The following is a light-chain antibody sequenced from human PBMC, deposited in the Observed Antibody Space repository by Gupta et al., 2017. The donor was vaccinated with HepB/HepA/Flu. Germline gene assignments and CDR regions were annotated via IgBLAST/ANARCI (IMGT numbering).Light chain of an antibody. CDR1: EDIRNS. V-gene: IGKV1-12*01. CDR3: QQAKNFPWT. J-gene: IGKJ1*01. Sequence: QMTQSPSSVSASVGDRVTITCRASEDIRNSLAWYQQKPGKAPKLLIETSSTLQSGVPSRFSGGVSGTEFTLTISDLHPEDFATYYCQQAKNFPWTFGQGTKVEIK. CDR2: TSS.